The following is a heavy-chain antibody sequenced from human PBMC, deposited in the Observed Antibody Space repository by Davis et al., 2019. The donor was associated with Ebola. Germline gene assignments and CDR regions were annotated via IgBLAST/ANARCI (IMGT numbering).Heavy chain of an antibody. J-gene: IGHJ6*02. V-gene: IGHV3-30*03. Sequence: GESLKISCAASGFTFSSYGMHWVRQAPGKGLEWVAVISYDGSNKYYADSVKGRFTISRDNSKNTLYLQMNSLRAEDTAVYYCARVGIVVVTAPDYGMDVWGQGTTVTVSS. CDR3: ARVGIVVVTAPDYGMDV. D-gene: IGHD2-21*02. CDR1: GFTFSSYG. CDR2: ISYDGSNK.